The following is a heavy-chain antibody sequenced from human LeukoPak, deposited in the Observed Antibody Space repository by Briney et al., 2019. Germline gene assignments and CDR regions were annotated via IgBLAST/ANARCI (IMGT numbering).Heavy chain of an antibody. J-gene: IGHJ4*02. CDR2: INHSGST. D-gene: IGHD3-9*01. Sequence: GSLRLSCAASGFTVRSNYMSWVRQPPGKGLEWIGEINHSGSTNYNPSLKSRVTISVDTSKNQFSLKLSSVTAADTAVYYCARALRYFDWGTHDYWGQGTLVTVSS. CDR3: ARALRYFDWGTHDY. CDR1: GFTVRSNY. V-gene: IGHV4-34*01.